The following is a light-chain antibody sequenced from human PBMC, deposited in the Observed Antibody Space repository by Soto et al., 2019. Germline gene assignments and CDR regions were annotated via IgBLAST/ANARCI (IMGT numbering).Light chain of an antibody. CDR1: QSVLYSSNNKNY. J-gene: IGKJ1*01. CDR3: HQYYDTGA. V-gene: IGKV4-1*01. Sequence: DIVMTQSPDSLAVSLGERATINCKSSQSVLYSSNNKNYLAWYQQKPGQPPKLLIYWASTRDSGVPDRFSGSGSETDFTLTISSLQAEDVAVYYCHQYYDTGAFGQGTKVEIK. CDR2: WAS.